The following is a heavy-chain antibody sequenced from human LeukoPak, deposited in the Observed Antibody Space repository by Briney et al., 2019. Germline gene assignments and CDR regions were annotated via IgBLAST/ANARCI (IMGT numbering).Heavy chain of an antibody. CDR1: GYTLTSYD. CDR2: MNPNSGNT. J-gene: IGHJ6*03. D-gene: IGHD3-3*01. CDR3: ARGKVTIFGVVILLDYYYMDV. Sequence: ASVKVSCKASGYTLTSYDINWVRQATGQGLEWMGWMNPNSGNTGYAQKFQGRVTMTRNTSISTAYMELSSLRSEDTAVYYCARGKVTIFGVVILLDYYYMDVWGKGTTVTVSS. V-gene: IGHV1-8*01.